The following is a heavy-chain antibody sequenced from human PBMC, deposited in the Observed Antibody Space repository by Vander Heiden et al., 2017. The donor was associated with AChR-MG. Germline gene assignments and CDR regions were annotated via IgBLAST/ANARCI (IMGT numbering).Heavy chain of an antibody. V-gene: IGHV3-7*03. J-gene: IGHJ4*02. Sequence: EVRLVESGGGLVQPGGSRRLSCVVSGLTYRNYWMSWVRQAPGKGLEWVANINEDGSERNYVDSVRGRFTISRDNAKNSLYLQMNSLTAEDTALYYCARDEGAAGNWGQGALVTVSS. CDR3: ARDEGAAGN. CDR1: GLTYRNYW. CDR2: INEDGSER.